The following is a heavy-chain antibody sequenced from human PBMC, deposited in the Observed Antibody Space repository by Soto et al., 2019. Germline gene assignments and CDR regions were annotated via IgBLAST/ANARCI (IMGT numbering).Heavy chain of an antibody. Sequence: ASVKVSCKASGYTFTGYYMHWVRQAPGQGLEWMGWINPNSGGTNYAQKFQGWVTMTRDTSISTAYMELSRLRSDDTAVYYCAREPLYSNYVRGAFDIWGQGTMVTVS. CDR1: GYTFTGYY. V-gene: IGHV1-2*04. CDR2: INPNSGGT. J-gene: IGHJ3*02. D-gene: IGHD4-4*01. CDR3: AREPLYSNYVRGAFDI.